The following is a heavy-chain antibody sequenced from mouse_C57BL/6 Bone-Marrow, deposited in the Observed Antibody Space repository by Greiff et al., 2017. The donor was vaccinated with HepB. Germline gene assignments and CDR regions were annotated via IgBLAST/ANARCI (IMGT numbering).Heavy chain of an antibody. J-gene: IGHJ2*01. CDR3: ARRIGVVAPTFYFDY. V-gene: IGHV1-81*01. CDR2: IYPRSGNT. CDR1: GYTFTSYG. D-gene: IGHD1-1*01. Sequence: VQLKESGAELARPGASVKLSCKASGYTFTSYGISWVKQRTGQGLEWIGEIYPRSGNTYYNEKFKGKATLTADKSSSTAYMELRSLTSEDSAVYFCARRIGVVAPTFYFDYWGQGTTLTVSS.